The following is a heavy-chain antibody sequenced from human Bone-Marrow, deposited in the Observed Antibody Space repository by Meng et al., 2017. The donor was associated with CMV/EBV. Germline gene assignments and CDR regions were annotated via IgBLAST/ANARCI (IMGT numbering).Heavy chain of an antibody. CDR2: INHSGST. D-gene: IGHD2-2*01. V-gene: IGHV4-34*01. J-gene: IGHJ3*02. CDR1: SGSFSDYY. Sequence: SETLSLTCAVYSGSFSDYYWSWLRQPPEKGLEWLGEINHSGSTNYNPSVKSRVSMSVDTSKNQFSLKLRSVTAADTAVYYCARDWGGVPAAGDIWGQGTVVTVSS. CDR3: ARDWGGVPAAGDI.